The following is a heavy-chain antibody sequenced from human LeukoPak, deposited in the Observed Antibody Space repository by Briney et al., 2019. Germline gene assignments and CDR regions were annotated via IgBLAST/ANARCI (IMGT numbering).Heavy chain of an antibody. V-gene: IGHV3-30*02. CDR3: AKGYGNSRVNYYYYMDV. Sequence: GGSLRLSCAASGFTFSSYGMHWVRQAPGKGLEWVAFIRYDGSDKYYADSVKGRFTISRDNSKNTLYLQMNSLRAEDTAVYYCAKGYGNSRVNYYYYMDVWGKGTTVTVSS. CDR1: GFTFSSYG. CDR2: IRYDGSDK. J-gene: IGHJ6*03. D-gene: IGHD4-23*01.